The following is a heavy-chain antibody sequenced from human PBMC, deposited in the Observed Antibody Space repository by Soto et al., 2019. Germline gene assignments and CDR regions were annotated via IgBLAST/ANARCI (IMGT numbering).Heavy chain of an antibody. Sequence: LSLTCAVSGGSISSGGYSWSWIRQPPGKGLEWIGYIYHSGSTYYNPSLKSRVTISVDRSKNQFSLKLSSVTAADTAVYYCARAHGSGWGAFDIWGQGTMVTVSS. CDR2: IYHSGST. CDR1: GGSISSGGYS. J-gene: IGHJ3*02. CDR3: ARAHGSGWGAFDI. V-gene: IGHV4-30-2*01. D-gene: IGHD3-10*01.